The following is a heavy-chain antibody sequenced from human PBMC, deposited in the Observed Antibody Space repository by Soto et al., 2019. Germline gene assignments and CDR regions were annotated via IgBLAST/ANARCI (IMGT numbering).Heavy chain of an antibody. CDR2: IYPGDSDT. V-gene: IGHV5-51*01. CDR1: GYSFTSYW. J-gene: IGHJ4*02. Sequence: GESLKISCKGSGYSFTSYWIGWVRQMPGKGLEWMGIIYPGDSDTRYSPSFQGQVTISADKSISTAYLQWSSLKASDTAMYYCARSVQKTYYYDSSGYYYDYWGQGTLVTVSS. CDR3: ARSVQKTYYYDSSGYYYDY. D-gene: IGHD3-22*01.